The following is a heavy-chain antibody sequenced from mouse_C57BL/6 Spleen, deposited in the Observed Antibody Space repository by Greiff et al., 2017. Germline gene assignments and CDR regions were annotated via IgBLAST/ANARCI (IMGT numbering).Heavy chain of an antibody. Sequence: VKLQQPGAELVMPGASVKLSCKASGYTFTSYWMHWVKQRPGQGLEWIGEIDPSDSYTNYNQKFKGKSTLTVDKSSSTAYMQLSSLTSEDSAVYYCARGYYSIYFDYWGQGTTLTVSS. J-gene: IGHJ2*01. CDR1: GYTFTSYW. CDR2: IDPSDSYT. D-gene: IGHD2-5*01. CDR3: ARGYYSIYFDY. V-gene: IGHV1-69*01.